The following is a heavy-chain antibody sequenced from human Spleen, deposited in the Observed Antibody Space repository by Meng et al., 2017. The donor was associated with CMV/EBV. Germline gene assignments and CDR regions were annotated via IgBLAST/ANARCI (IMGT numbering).Heavy chain of an antibody. D-gene: IGHD3-16*01. CDR3: ARWGAYTNYVDY. J-gene: IGHJ4*02. CDR2: VYSGGNT. V-gene: IGHV3-NL1*01. CDR1: GFTFSSYG. Sequence: GGSLRLSCAASGFTFSSYGMHWVRQAPGKGLEWVSVVYSGGNTYYADSVKGRFTISRDNSENTLYLQMNSLRAEDTAVYYCARWGAYTNYVDYWGQGTLVTVSS.